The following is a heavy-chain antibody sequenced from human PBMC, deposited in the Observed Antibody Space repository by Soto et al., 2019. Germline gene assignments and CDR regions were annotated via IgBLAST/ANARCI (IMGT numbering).Heavy chain of an antibody. J-gene: IGHJ4*02. CDR1: GITFRKYW. CDR3: AIQDCTNDVCLEAAVTVGGALEY. CDR2: ISSDGTTT. Sequence: EVQLVESGGGLVQTGKALSLSCAASGITFRKYWMHWVRQAPGKGPVWVSYISSDGTTTDYADSVKGRFTISRDNAKNTLYLQMDSLRVEDTAVYYCAIQDCTNDVCLEAAVTVGGALEYWGQGAQVTVSS. V-gene: IGHV3-74*01. D-gene: IGHD2-8*01.